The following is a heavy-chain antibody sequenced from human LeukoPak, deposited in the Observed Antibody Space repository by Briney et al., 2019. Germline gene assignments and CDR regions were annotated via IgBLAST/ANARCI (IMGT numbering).Heavy chain of an antibody. CDR1: GGSFSGYY. CDR2: INHSGST. CDR3: AIRKLYCSGGSCLRNWFDP. V-gene: IGHV4-34*01. Sequence: SETLSLTCAVYGGSFSGYYWSWIRQPPGKGLEWIGEINHSGSTNYNPSLKSRVTISVDTSTNQFHLKLSSVAAADTAVYYCAIRKLYCSGGSCLRNWFDPWGQGTLVTVSS. D-gene: IGHD2-15*01. J-gene: IGHJ5*02.